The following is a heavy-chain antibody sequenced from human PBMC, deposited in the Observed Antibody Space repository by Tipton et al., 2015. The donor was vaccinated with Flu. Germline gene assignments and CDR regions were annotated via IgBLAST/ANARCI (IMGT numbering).Heavy chain of an antibody. Sequence: TLSLTCTVSGASISTSVYYCGWIRQPPGKGLEWIGNIYSGDSGYTYFNTSLESRVAISLDTSKNQFYLKLTSLTAADAAVYYCARVGWLDLYGGNPDFDSWGQGTLVTVSS. CDR1: GASISTSVYY. CDR3: ARVGWLDLYGGNPDFDS. J-gene: IGHJ4*02. V-gene: IGHV4-39*01. D-gene: IGHD4-23*01. CDR2: IYSGDSGYT.